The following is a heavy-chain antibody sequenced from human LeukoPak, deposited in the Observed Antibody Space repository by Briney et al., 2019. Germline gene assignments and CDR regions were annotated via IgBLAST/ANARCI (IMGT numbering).Heavy chain of an antibody. J-gene: IGHJ4*02. CDR1: GFTFSSYA. V-gene: IGHV3-23*01. D-gene: IGHD3-22*01. CDR3: AKGDNYYDSSGYYPADLDY. Sequence: PGGSMRLSCGASGFTFSSYAMSWVRQAPGKGLEWVSAISGSGGSTYYADSVKGRFTISRDNSKNTLYLQMNSLRAEDTAVYYCAKGDNYYDSSGYYPADLDYWGQGTLVTVSS. CDR2: ISGSGGST.